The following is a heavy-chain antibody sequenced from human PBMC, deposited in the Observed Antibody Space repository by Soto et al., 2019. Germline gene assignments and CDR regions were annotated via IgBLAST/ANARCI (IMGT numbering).Heavy chain of an antibody. CDR1: GYSFTSYW. J-gene: IGHJ6*02. V-gene: IGHV5-10-1*01. D-gene: IGHD3-10*01. CDR3: ARSLYGSGAYYYYYRMDV. Sequence: GESLKISCKGSGYSFTSYWISWVRQMPGKGLEWMGRIDPSDSYTNYSPSFQGHVTISADKSISTAYLQWSSLKASDTAMYYCARSLYGSGAYYYYYRMDVWGQGTTVTVSS. CDR2: IDPSDSYT.